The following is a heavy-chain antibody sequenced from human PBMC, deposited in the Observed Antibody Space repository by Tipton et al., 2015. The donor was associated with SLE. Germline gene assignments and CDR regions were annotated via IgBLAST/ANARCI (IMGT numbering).Heavy chain of an antibody. CDR2: INHSGST. J-gene: IGHJ4*02. D-gene: IGHD6-19*01. CDR3: ARQVAGTDYFDY. V-gene: IGHV4-34*01. CDR1: GGSFSGYY. Sequence: TLSLTCAVYGGSFSGYYWSWIRQPPGKGLEWIGEINHSGSTNYNPSLKSRVTISVDTSKNQFSLKLSSVTAADTAVYYCARQVAGTDYFDYWGQGTLVTVSS.